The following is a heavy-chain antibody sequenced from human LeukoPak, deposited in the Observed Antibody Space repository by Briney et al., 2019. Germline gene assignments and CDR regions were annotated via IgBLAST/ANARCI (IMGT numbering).Heavy chain of an antibody. CDR1: GFTFSSYW. D-gene: IGHD2-2*03. CDR2: IKQDGSEK. V-gene: IGHV3-7*01. CDR3: ARTQLGYCSGSSCVDYFDY. Sequence: GGSLRLSCAASGFTFSSYWMSWVRQAPGKGLEWVANIKQDGSEKYNVDSVKGRFTISRENAKNSLYLQMNSLRAEDTAVYYCARTQLGYCSGSSCVDYFDYWGQGTLVTVSS. J-gene: IGHJ4*02.